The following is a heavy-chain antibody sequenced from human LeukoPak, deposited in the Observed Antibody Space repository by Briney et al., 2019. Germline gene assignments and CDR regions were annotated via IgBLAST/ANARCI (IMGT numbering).Heavy chain of an antibody. V-gene: IGHV3-74*01. CDR3: AREDSSGWRNWFDP. Sequence: WVSXINSDGSSTSYADSVKGRFTISRDNAKNTLYLQMNSLRADDTAVYYCAREDSSGWRNWFDPWGQGTLVTVSS. CDR2: INSDGSST. D-gene: IGHD6-19*01. J-gene: IGHJ5*02.